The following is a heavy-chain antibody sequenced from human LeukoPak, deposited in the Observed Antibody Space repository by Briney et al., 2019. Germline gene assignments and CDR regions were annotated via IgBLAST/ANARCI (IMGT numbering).Heavy chain of an antibody. J-gene: IGHJ3*02. V-gene: IGHV3-21*01. CDR3: ARDSGSYYWDAFDI. CDR1: GFTFSSYS. Sequence: GGSLRLSCAASGFTFSSYSMNWVRQAPGKGLEWVSSISSSSSYIYYADSVKGRFTISRDNAKNSLYLQMNSLRAEDTAVYYCARDSGSYYWDAFDIWGQGTMVTVSS. CDR2: ISSSSSYI. D-gene: IGHD1-26*01.